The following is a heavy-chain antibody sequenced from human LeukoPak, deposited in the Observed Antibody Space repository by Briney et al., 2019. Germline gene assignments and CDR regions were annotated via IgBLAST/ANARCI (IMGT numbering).Heavy chain of an antibody. D-gene: IGHD1-26*01. J-gene: IGHJ4*02. Sequence: GGSLRLSCEASGFTFSSYEMNWVRQAPGKGLEWVSYISDGGSTIFYADSVKGRFTISRDNAKSSLYLQMDSLRAEDTALYYCVKVRIVGAPTDYFDYWGQGTLVTVSS. CDR2: ISDGGSTI. CDR1: GFTFSSYE. CDR3: VKVRIVGAPTDYFDY. V-gene: IGHV3-48*03.